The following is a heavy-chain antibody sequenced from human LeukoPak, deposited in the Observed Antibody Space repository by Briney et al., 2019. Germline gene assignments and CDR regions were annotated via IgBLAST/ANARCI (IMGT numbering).Heavy chain of an antibody. CDR2: IYSGGST. J-gene: IGHJ6*02. CDR1: GFTFSSYS. Sequence: GGSLRLSCAASGFTFSSYSMSWVRQAPGKGLEWVSVIYSGGSTYYADSVKGRFTISRDNSKNTLYLQMNSLRAEDTAVYYCARDHSSSWYRNYYYGMDVWGQGTTVTVSS. D-gene: IGHD6-13*01. V-gene: IGHV3-66*01. CDR3: ARDHSSSWYRNYYYGMDV.